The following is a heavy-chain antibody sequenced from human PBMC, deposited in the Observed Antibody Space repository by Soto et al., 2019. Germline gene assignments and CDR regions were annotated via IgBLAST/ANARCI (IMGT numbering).Heavy chain of an antibody. J-gene: IGHJ4*02. D-gene: IGHD3-3*01. Sequence: SETLSLTCAGYGGSFSGYYWSWIRQPPGKGLEWIGEINHSGSTNYNPSLKSRVTISVDTSKNQFSLKLSSVTAADTAVYYCARAPYYDFWSRKYYFDYWGQGTLVTVSS. V-gene: IGHV4-34*01. CDR2: INHSGST. CDR3: ARAPYYDFWSRKYYFDY. CDR1: GGSFSGYY.